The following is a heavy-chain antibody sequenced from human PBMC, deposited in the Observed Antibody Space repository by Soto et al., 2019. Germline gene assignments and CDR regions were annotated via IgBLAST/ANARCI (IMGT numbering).Heavy chain of an antibody. CDR3: ARDQSPSSVGHGMDV. CDR2: INPNSGGT. D-gene: IGHD3-10*01. V-gene: IGHV1-2*02. CDR1: GYTFTDYY. Sequence: ASGKVSCKASGYTFTDYYMHWVRQAPGQGLEWMGWINPNSGGTNYAQKFQGRVTMTRDTSISTAYMELNRLRSDDTAVYYCARDQSPSSVGHGMDVWGQGTPVTVSS. J-gene: IGHJ6*02.